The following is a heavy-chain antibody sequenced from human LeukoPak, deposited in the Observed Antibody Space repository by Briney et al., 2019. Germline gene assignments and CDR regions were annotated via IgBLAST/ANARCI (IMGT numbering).Heavy chain of an antibody. CDR2: IYHSGSP. J-gene: IGHJ4*02. CDR3: ARPISSQGYFGVVID. Sequence: SDTLSLICAVSGYFISSASYWGWIRQPPGNGLEWIGNIYHSGSPYYNPSLKSRVTISVDTSKNQFSLKLSSVTAADTAVYYCARPISSQGYFGVVIDWGQGTLVTVSS. CDR1: GYFISSASY. V-gene: IGHV4-38-2*01. D-gene: IGHD3-3*01.